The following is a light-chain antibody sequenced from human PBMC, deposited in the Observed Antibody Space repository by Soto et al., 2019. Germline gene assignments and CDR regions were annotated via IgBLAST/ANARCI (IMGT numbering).Light chain of an antibody. CDR3: QQADSRPRT. CDR1: QDINSR. V-gene: IGKV1-12*01. CDR2: FAF. J-gene: IGKJ4*01. Sequence: DVQMTQSPSSVYASVGDRVTITCRASQDINSRLAWYQQKPGKAPKLLIYFAFNLESGVPSRFIGSGSGTDFTLTITSLQPEDFATYYCQQADSRPRTFGGGTKVDIK.